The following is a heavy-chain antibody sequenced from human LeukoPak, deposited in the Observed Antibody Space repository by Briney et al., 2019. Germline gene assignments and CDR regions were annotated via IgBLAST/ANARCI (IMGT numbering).Heavy chain of an antibody. Sequence: PGGSLRVSCAASGFSFSNYGMHWVRQAPGKGLEWVALVSDDGSNEFYADSVRGRFSISRDNSRNTVYVQMNSLRLEDTAVYFCAKEGGDMKGAFDIWGQGTLVTVSS. CDR3: AKEGGDMKGAFDI. J-gene: IGHJ3*02. D-gene: IGHD2-21*02. CDR1: GFSFSNYG. V-gene: IGHV3-30*18. CDR2: VSDDGSNE.